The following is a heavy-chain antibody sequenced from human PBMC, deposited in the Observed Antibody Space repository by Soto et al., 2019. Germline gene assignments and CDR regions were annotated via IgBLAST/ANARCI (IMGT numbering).Heavy chain of an antibody. Sequence: PSETLSLTCAVSGGSISSSNWWSWVRQPPGKGLEWIGEIYHSGSTNYNPSLQSRVTISVDKSKNQFSLKLSSVTAADTAVYYCARDLGRYCSSTSCYRYNWFDPWGQGTLVTVSS. V-gene: IGHV4-4*02. D-gene: IGHD2-2*02. J-gene: IGHJ5*02. CDR2: IYHSGST. CDR1: GGSISSSNW. CDR3: ARDLGRYCSSTSCYRYNWFDP.